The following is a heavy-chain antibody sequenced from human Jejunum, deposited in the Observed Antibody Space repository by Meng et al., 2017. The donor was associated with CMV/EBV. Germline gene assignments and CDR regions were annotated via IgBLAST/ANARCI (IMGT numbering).Heavy chain of an antibody. J-gene: IGHJ4*01. CDR3: VKDSHYDCSSSSCYLDY. Sequence: VEYGGGVVQTRGSLRLSCAGSGFIFSTYGMHWVRQAPGKGLEWVAFIQYDGSIKYYPDSVKGRFTISRDNSKNTLYLQMNNLRAADTAIYYCVKDSHYDCSSSSCYLDYWGQGTLVTVSS. V-gene: IGHV3-30*02. D-gene: IGHD2-2*01. CDR2: IQYDGSIK. CDR1: GFIFSTYG.